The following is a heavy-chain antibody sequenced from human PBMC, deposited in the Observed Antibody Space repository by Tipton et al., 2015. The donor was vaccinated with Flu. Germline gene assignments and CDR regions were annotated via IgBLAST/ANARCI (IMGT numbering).Heavy chain of an antibody. V-gene: IGHV3-48*03. CDR2: ISGNGIAI. D-gene: IGHD4-17*01. CDR3: VREEVTTTYFDC. CDR1: GFSLSDHE. Sequence: SLRLSCTASGFSLSDHEMNWVRQAPGKGLEWVSSISGNGIAIYYADSVKGRFTISRDNAKNSLYLQMSSLRVDDTAVYYCVREEVTTTYFDCWGQGVLVSVSS. J-gene: IGHJ4*02.